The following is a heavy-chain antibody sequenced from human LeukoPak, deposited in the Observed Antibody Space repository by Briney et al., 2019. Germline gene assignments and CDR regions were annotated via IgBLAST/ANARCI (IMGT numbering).Heavy chain of an antibody. CDR3: ASDSSGSQPQVDY. CDR1: GGSISSGGYT. D-gene: IGHD3-22*01. V-gene: IGHV4-30-2*01. CDR2: IYHSGST. J-gene: IGHJ4*02. Sequence: SETLSLTCAVSGGSISSGGYTWSWIRQPPGKGLEWIGYIYHSGSTYYNPSLKSRVTISVDRSKNQFSLKLSSVTAADTAVYYCASDSSGSQPQVDYWGQGTLVTVSS.